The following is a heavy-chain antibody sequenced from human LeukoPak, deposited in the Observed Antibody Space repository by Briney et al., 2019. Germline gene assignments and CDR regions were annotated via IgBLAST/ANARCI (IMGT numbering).Heavy chain of an antibody. J-gene: IGHJ5*02. V-gene: IGHV4-59*01. CDR3: ARVTYTNAWT. CDR2: IYYSGST. D-gene: IGHD6-19*01. Sequence: SETLSLTCTVSSGSISSYYWSWIRQPPGKGLEWIGYIYYSGSTNYNPSLKSRVTISVDTSKNQFSLKLSSVTAADTAVYYCARVTYTNAWTWGQGTLVTVSS. CDR1: SGSISSYY.